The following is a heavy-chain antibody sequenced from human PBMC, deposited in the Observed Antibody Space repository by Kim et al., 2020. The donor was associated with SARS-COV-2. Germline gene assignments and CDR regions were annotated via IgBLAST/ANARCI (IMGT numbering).Heavy chain of an antibody. J-gene: IGHJ5*02. D-gene: IGHD6-13*01. CDR3: ARGTGGSSSWAGRFDP. Sequence: GGSLRLSCAASGFTFSSYAMHWVRQAPGKGLEWVAVISYDGSNKYYADSVKGRFTISRDNSKNTLYLQMNSLRAEDTAVYYCARGTGGSSSWAGRFDPWGQGTLVTVSS. CDR2: ISYDGSNK. CDR1: GFTFSSYA. V-gene: IGHV3-30*04.